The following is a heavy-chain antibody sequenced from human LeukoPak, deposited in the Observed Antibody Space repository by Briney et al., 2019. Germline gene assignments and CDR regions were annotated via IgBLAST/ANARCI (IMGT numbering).Heavy chain of an antibody. J-gene: IGHJ6*03. Sequence: PGGSLRLSCAASGFTFSGSTMHWVRQASGKGLEWVGRIRSKANSYATAYAASVKGRFTISRDDSKNTAYLQMNSLKTEDTAVYYCTRAYYYYMDVWGKGTTVTVSS. CDR1: GFTFSGST. CDR3: TRAYYYYMDV. CDR2: IRSKANSYAT. V-gene: IGHV3-73*01.